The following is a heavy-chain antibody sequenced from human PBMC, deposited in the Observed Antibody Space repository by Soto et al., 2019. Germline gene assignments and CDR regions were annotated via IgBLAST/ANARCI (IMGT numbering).Heavy chain of an antibody. CDR2: IDKSGATT. V-gene: IGHV3-23*01. Sequence: EVQLLESGGGLVQPGWSLRLSCAASGFTFSSYAMHWVRQAPGKGLEWVSAIDKSGATTYYAHSVKGRFTISRDNSDSTLYLQMDSLSAEDRAVSYCEKVNMVNATFDLWGRGTLGTVSS. J-gene: IGHJ2*01. CDR1: GFTFSSYA. CDR3: EKVNMVNATFDL. D-gene: IGHD2-8*01.